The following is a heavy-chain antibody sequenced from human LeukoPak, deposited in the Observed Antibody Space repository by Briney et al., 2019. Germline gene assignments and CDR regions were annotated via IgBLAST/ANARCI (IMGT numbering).Heavy chain of an antibody. Sequence: GGSLRLSCAASGFTFSSYSMNWVRQAPGKGLEWVSYISSSSSTIYYAYSVKGRFTISRYNAKNSLYLQMNSLRAEDTAVYYCAREGVTGTTSDFDYWGQGTLVTVSS. CDR2: ISSSSSTI. V-gene: IGHV3-48*04. D-gene: IGHD1-20*01. J-gene: IGHJ4*02. CDR3: AREGVTGTTSDFDY. CDR1: GFTFSSYS.